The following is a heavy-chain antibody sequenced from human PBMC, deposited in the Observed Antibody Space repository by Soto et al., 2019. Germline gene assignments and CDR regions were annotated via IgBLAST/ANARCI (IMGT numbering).Heavy chain of an antibody. D-gene: IGHD5-18*01. Sequence: PLESLKISWNVSGYSSTSFGVGWISKMHGKGLEWMGIIYPGDSDTRYSPSFQSQVTISADKSISTAYLQWSSLKASDTAMYYCARTGSGYSYGFAGVWGQGTTGTVSS. CDR2: IYPGDSDT. V-gene: IGHV5-51*01. CDR1: GYSSTSFG. CDR3: ARTGSGYSYGFAGV. J-gene: IGHJ6*02.